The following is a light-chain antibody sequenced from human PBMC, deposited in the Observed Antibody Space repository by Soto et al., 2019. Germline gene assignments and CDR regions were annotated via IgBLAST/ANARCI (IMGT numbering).Light chain of an antibody. CDR2: KAS. V-gene: IGKV1-5*03. Sequence: DLQMTQSPSTLSASVGDRVTITCRASQSISSWLAWYQQKPGKAPKLLIYKASSLESGVPSRFSGSGSGTEFTLTFSSLQPDDFATYYCQQYNNYATWTFGQGTKVEIK. CDR1: QSISSW. J-gene: IGKJ1*01. CDR3: QQYNNYATWT.